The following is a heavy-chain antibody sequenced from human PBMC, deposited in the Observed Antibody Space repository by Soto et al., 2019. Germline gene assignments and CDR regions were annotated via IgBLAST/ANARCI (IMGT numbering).Heavy chain of an antibody. CDR1: GFTFSSYA. V-gene: IGHV3-30-3*01. J-gene: IGHJ4*02. CDR2: ISYDGSNK. CDR3: ARDDSSGSFVPSELDY. D-gene: IGHD6-19*01. Sequence: QVQLVESGGGVVQPGRSLRLSCAASGFTFSSYAMHWVRQAPGKGLEWVAVISYDGSNKYYADSVKGRFTISRDNSKNTLYLQMNSLRAEDTAVYYCARDDSSGSFVPSELDYWGQGTLVTVSS.